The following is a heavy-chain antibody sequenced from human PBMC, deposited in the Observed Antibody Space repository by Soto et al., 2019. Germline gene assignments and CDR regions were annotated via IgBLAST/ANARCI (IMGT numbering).Heavy chain of an antibody. J-gene: IGHJ4*02. CDR2: MNPNSGNT. Sequence: ASVKVSCKASGYTFTSYDINWVRQATGQGLEWMGWMNPNSGNTGYAQKFQGRVTMTRNTSISTAYMELSSLRSEDTAVYYCARAKDIVLMVYDYWGQGTLVTVSS. CDR1: GYTFTSYD. V-gene: IGHV1-8*01. CDR3: ARAKDIVLMVYDY. D-gene: IGHD2-8*01.